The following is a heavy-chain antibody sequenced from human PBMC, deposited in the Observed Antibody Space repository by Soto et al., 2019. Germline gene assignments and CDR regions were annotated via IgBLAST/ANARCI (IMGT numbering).Heavy chain of an antibody. CDR2: IYYSGST. CDR3: ARDSSIPGLFGSGSYYYYYYGMDV. J-gene: IGHJ6*02. V-gene: IGHV4-31*03. D-gene: IGHD3-10*01. Sequence: SETLSLTCTVSGGSISSGGYYWSWIRQHPGKGLEWIGYIYYSGSTYYNPSLKSRVTISVDTSKNQFSLKLSSVTAADTAVYYCARDSSIPGLFGSGSYYYYYYGMDVWGQGTTVTVSS. CDR1: GGSISSGGYY.